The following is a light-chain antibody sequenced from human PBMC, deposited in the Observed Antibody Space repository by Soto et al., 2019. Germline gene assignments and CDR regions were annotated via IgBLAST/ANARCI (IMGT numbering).Light chain of an antibody. CDR3: AAWDDSLNGPV. CDR1: SSNIGSNT. CDR2: SNN. V-gene: IGLV1-44*01. Sequence: QSVLTQPPSASGTPGQRVTISCSGSSSNIGSNTVNWYQQLPGTAPKLLIHSNNQRPSVVPDRFSGSKSGTSASLAISGLQSEDESDYSCAAWDDSLNGPVFGTGTKLTVL. J-gene: IGLJ1*01.